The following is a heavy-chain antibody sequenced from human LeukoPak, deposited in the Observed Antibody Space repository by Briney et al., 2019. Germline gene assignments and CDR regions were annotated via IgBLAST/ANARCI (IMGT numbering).Heavy chain of an antibody. CDR2: IYYSGST. CDR1: GGSISSGDYY. Sequence: PSETLSLTCTVSGGSISSGDYYWSWIRQPPGKGLEWIGYIYYSGSTYYNPSLKSRVTILVDTSKNQFSLKLSSVTAADTAVYYCARDRAKYYYGSGTQGDFFDYWGQGTLVTVSS. CDR3: ARDRAKYYYGSGTQGDFFDY. D-gene: IGHD3-10*01. J-gene: IGHJ4*02. V-gene: IGHV4-30-4*01.